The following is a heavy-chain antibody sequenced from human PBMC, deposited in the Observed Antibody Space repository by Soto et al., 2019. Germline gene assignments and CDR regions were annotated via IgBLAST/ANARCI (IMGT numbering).Heavy chain of an antibody. CDR1: GYTFTSYD. CDR2: MNPNSGNT. D-gene: IGHD2-15*01. Sequence: ASVKVSCKASGYTFTSYDINWVRQATGQGLEWMGWMNPNSGNTGYAQKFQGRVTMTRNTSISTAYMELSSLRSEDTAAYYCARGLLLDYYYYYMDVWGKGTTVTVSS. J-gene: IGHJ6*03. V-gene: IGHV1-8*01. CDR3: ARGLLLDYYYYYMDV.